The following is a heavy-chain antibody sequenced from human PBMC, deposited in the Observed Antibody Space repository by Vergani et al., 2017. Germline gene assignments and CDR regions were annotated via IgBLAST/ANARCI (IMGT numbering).Heavy chain of an antibody. CDR3: ARAVGDRYYGDRGDYFDD. J-gene: IGHJ4*02. Sequence: QVQLVQSGAEVKKPGASVKVSCKASGYTFTSYGISWVRQAPGQGLEWMGWISAYNGNTNYAQKLQGRVTMTTDTSTSTAYMELRSLRSDDTAVYYCARAVGDRYYGDRGDYFDDWGQGTLVTVSS. CDR2: ISAYNGNT. V-gene: IGHV1-18*01. CDR1: GYTFTSYG. D-gene: IGHD4-17*01.